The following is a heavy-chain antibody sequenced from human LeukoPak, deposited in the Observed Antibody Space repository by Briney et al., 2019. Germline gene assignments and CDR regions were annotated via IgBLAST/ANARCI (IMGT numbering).Heavy chain of an antibody. CDR2: ISYDGSNK. J-gene: IGHJ4*02. D-gene: IGHD3-22*01. Sequence: GGSLRLSCAASGFTFSSYAMHWVRQAPGKGLEWVAVISYDGSNKYYADSVKGRFTISRDNSKNTLYLQMNSLRAEDTAVYYCAKGFAYYYDSSGYQIDYWGQGTLVTVSS. V-gene: IGHV3-30*04. CDR1: GFTFSSYA. CDR3: AKGFAYYYDSSGYQIDY.